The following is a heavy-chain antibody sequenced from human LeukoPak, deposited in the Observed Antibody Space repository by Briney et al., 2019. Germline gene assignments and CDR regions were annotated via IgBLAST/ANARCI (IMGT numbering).Heavy chain of an antibody. CDR1: GYTFTSYD. J-gene: IGHJ4*02. V-gene: IGHV1-2*02. Sequence: ASVKVSCKASGYTFTSYDINWVRQATGQGLEWMGWMNPNSGGTNYAQKFQGRVTMTRDTSISTAYMELSRLRSDDTAVYYCAFGYLEFDYWGQGTLVTVSS. CDR3: AFGYLEFDY. D-gene: IGHD5-18*01. CDR2: MNPNSGGT.